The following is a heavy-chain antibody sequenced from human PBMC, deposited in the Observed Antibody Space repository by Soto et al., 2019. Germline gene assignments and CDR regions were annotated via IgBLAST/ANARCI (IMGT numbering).Heavy chain of an antibody. CDR1: GFTFSSYA. J-gene: IGHJ4*02. CDR2: ISGSGGST. V-gene: IGHV3-23*01. D-gene: IGHD3-16*02. Sequence: GGFLRLSCAASGFTFSSYAMSWVRQAPGKGLEWVSAISGSGGSTYYADSVKGRFTISRDNSKNTLYLQMNSLRAEDTAVYYCAKRGGVIPSPFDYWGQGTLVTVSS. CDR3: AKRGGVIPSPFDY.